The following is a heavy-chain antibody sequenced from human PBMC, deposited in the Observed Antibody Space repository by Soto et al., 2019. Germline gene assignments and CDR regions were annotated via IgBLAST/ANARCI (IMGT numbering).Heavy chain of an antibody. V-gene: IGHV1-8*01. CDR2: MNPNSGNT. CDR3: ARAYYYDSSGYYYDAFDI. Sequence: ASVKVSCKASGYTFTSYDINWVRQATGQGLEWMGWMNPNSGNTGYAQKFQGRVTMTRNTSISTAYMELSSLRSEDTAVYYCARAYYYDSSGYYYDAFDIWGQGTMVTVSS. CDR1: GYTFTSYD. D-gene: IGHD3-22*01. J-gene: IGHJ3*02.